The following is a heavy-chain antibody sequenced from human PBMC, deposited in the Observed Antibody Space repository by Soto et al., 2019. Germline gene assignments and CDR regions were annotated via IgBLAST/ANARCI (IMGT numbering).Heavy chain of an antibody. J-gene: IGHJ5*02. CDR2: IYYSGGTCSRGST. V-gene: IGHV4-30-4*01. CDR3: ARDYCDYNLFDP. D-gene: IGHD4-17*01. CDR1: GGSISSGDYY. Sequence: QVHLQESGPGLVKPSQTLSLTCTVSGGSISSGDYYWSWIRQPPGKGMEWIGYIYYSGGTCSRGSTYYNPPLKRRVTLSVDTSKNHFSLKWNSVTAADTAVYYCARDYCDYNLFDPWGQGTLVTVSS.